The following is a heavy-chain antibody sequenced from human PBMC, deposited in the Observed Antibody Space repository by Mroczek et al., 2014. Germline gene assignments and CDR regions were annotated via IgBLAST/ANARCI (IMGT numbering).Heavy chain of an antibody. D-gene: IGHD5-24*01. Sequence: QVQLQQWGAGLLKPSETLSLTCAVYGGSFSGYYWSWIRQPPGKGLEWIGEINHSGSTNYNPSLKSRVTISVDTSKNQFSLKLSSVTAADTAVYYCARPQLSTANYYHYMDVWGKGTTVTVSS. J-gene: IGHJ6*03. CDR3: ARPQLSTANYYHYMDV. CDR2: INHSGST. V-gene: IGHV4-34*01. CDR1: GGSFSGYY.